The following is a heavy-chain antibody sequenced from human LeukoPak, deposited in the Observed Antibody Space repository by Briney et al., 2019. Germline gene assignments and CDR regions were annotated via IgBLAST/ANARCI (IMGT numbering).Heavy chain of an antibody. J-gene: IGHJ4*02. CDR2: IYYSGST. D-gene: IGHD3-10*01. CDR3: ARYLWFGELRYFDY. Sequence: SETLSLTCTVSGGSISSGGYYWSWIRQHPGKGLEWIGYIYYSGSTYYNPSLKSRVTISVDTSKNQFSLKLSSVTAADTAVYYCARYLWFGELRYFDYWGQGTLVTVSS. V-gene: IGHV4-31*03. CDR1: GGSISSGGYY.